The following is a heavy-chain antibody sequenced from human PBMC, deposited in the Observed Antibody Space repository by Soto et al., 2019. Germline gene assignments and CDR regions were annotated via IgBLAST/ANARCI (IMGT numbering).Heavy chain of an antibody. CDR2: ISKDGNSK. J-gene: IGHJ4*02. Sequence: GGSLRPSCAASGFTFSSYAIHWVRQAPGKGLEWVTIISKDGNSKHYADSVKGRFTISRDNSKNTLFLQMNSLRAEDTAVYYCARDPQGSYCYIDYWGQGTPVTVSS. D-gene: IGHD3-10*01. CDR1: GFTFSSYA. V-gene: IGHV3-30-3*01. CDR3: ARDPQGSYCYIDY.